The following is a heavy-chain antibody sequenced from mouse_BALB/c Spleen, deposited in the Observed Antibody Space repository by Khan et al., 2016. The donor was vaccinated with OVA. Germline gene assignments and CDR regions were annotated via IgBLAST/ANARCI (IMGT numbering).Heavy chain of an antibody. D-gene: IGHD2-14*01. CDR2: VISSGYT. J-gene: IGHJ3*01. V-gene: IGHV3-8*02. CDR3: ARSTYRYAFAY. CDR1: GDSISSGY. Sequence: EVQLQESGPSLVQPSQTLSLTCSVTGDSISSGYWSWIRKFPGNKLEYMGYVISSGYTYYNPSLKSRISTTRHTSKNQYYLQLNSVTTEDTATYYCARSTYRYAFAYWGQGTLVTVSA.